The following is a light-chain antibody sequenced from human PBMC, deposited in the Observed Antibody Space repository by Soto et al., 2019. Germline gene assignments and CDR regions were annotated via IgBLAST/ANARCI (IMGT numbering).Light chain of an antibody. Sequence: QSALTQPDSVSGSPGQSITISCTGTAGDVGSYNLVSWYQQRPGKAPKLLIYEATKRPLGLSNRLSGSRSGNTASLTISGLQAEDEADYYCSSYASYISSYVFGPGTKVTVL. CDR3: SSYASYISSYV. CDR1: AGDVGSYNL. J-gene: IGLJ1*01. CDR2: EAT. V-gene: IGLV2-23*01.